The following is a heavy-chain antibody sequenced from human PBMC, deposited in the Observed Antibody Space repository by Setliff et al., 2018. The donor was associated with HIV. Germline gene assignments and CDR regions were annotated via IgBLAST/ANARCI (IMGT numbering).Heavy chain of an antibody. V-gene: IGHV3-20*04. CDR3: ARWGHCTNGVCFPRNDNYYYYYMDV. CDR2: INWNGGRT. CDR1: GFSFDEYG. D-gene: IGHD2-8*01. J-gene: IGHJ6*03. Sequence: GGSLRLSCVASGFSFDEYGMNWVRQAPGKGLQWVSGINWNGGRTDYADSVKGRFTISRDNAKKSVHLQMNSLRAEDTALYYCARWGHCTNGVCFPRNDNYYYYYMDVWGKGTTVTVSS.